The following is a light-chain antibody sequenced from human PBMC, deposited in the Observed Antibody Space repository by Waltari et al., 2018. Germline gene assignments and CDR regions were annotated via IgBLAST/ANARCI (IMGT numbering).Light chain of an antibody. CDR1: SSDVGGYKH. Sequence: QYALTQSASVSGSPGESLTISCTRTSSDVGGYKHVPWYQQHTGKAPKLIIYDVNKWPSGVSNRFSGSKSGNTASLTISGLQAEDEADYYYNSFTSAGTYVFGTGTKVAVL. CDR3: NSFTSAGTYV. J-gene: IGLJ1*01. CDR2: DVN. V-gene: IGLV2-14*03.